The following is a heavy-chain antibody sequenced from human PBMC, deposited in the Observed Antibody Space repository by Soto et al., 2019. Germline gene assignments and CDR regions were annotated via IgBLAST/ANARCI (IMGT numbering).Heavy chain of an antibody. D-gene: IGHD3-3*01. CDR1: GYPFDTYG. CDR2: ISAYNGQT. V-gene: IGHV1-18*01. Sequence: VASVKVSCKASGYPFDTYGINWVRQAPGQRPEWMGWISAYNGQTDYAQNFQGRVTMATDTSTNTAYMELRNLRSDDTAVYYCARDTHEFWNSYFFDPWGPGTLVPVSS. CDR3: ARDTHEFWNSYFFDP. J-gene: IGHJ5*02.